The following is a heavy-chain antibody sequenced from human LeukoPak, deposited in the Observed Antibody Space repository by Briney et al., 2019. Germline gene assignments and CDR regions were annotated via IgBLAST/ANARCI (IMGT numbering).Heavy chain of an antibody. D-gene: IGHD3-16*02. CDR2: IRYDGSDK. Sequence: GGSLRLSCAASGFTFRSYGMHWVRQAPGKGLEWVAFIRYDGSDKYHADSVKGRFTISRDNSKNTLYLQMNSLRTEDTAVYYCAKDLTFGYTFDYWGQGTLVTVSS. CDR1: GFTFRSYG. J-gene: IGHJ4*02. V-gene: IGHV3-30*02. CDR3: AKDLTFGYTFDY.